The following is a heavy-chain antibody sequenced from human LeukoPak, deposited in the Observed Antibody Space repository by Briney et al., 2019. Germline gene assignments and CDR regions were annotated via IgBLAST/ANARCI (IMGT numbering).Heavy chain of an antibody. CDR2: INPNSGGT. CDR1: GYTFTGYY. CDR3: AKDPSDGRSGWYFDY. D-gene: IGHD6-19*01. Sequence: ASVKVSCKASGYTFTGYYMHWVRQAPGQGLEWMGWINPNSGGTNYAQKFQGRVTMTRDTSISTAYMELSRLRSDDTAVYYCAKDPSDGRSGWYFDYWGQGTLVTVSS. J-gene: IGHJ4*02. V-gene: IGHV1-2*02.